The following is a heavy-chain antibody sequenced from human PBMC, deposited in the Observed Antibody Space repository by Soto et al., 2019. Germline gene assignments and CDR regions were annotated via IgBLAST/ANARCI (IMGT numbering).Heavy chain of an antibody. Sequence: QLQLQESGPGLVKPSETLSLTCTVSGGSISSSDYHWDWIRQTPGKGLEWIGAIYHSGSTNYNPSLKSRVTISVDTSKDQFSLRLSSVTAADTALYYCTGATYSGCPIDHWGPGTLVTVSS. CDR1: GGSISSSDYH. J-gene: IGHJ4*02. CDR3: TGATYSGCPIDH. V-gene: IGHV4-39*01. D-gene: IGHD1-26*01. CDR2: IYHSGST.